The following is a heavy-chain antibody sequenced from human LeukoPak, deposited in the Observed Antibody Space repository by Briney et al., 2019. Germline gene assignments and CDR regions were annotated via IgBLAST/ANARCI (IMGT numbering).Heavy chain of an antibody. CDR1: GFTVSSSY. CDR2: LYSDGST. V-gene: IGHV3-53*01. J-gene: IGHJ4*02. Sequence: PGGSLRLSCAASGFTVSSSYMSWVRQAQGKGLEWVSVLYSDGSTYYADSVKGRFTISRDNSKNTLYLQMNSLRAEDTAVYYCARVFPPNYYDSSGYLFDYWGRGTLVTVSS. D-gene: IGHD3-22*01. CDR3: ARVFPPNYYDSSGYLFDY.